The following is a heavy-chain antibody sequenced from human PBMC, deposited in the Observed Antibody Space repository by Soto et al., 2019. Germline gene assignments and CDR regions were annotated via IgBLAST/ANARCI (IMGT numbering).Heavy chain of an antibody. V-gene: IGHV4-34*12. CDR3: ARGRRVRGYYYYGMDV. CDR2: IIQSGST. CDR1: GGSFSGYY. J-gene: IGHJ6*02. Sequence: QVQLQQWGAGLLKPSETLSLTCAVYGGSFSGYYWSWIRQPPGKGLEWIGEIIQSGSTNYNPSLKSRVTISVDTSKNQFSLKLSSVTAADTAVYYCARGRRVRGYYYYGMDVWGQGTTVTVSS.